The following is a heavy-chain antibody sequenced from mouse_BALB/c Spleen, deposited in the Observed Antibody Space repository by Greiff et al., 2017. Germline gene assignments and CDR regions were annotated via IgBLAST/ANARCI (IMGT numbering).Heavy chain of an antibody. CDR2: ISSGSSTI. CDR1: GFTFSSFG. Sequence: EVMLVESGGGLVQPGGSRKLSCAASGFTFSSFGMHWVRQAPEKGLEWVAYISSGSSTIYYADTVKGRFTISRDNPKNTLFLQMSSLKSEDTAMYYCAGDWDYAMDYWGQGTSVTVSS. V-gene: IGHV5-17*02. J-gene: IGHJ4*01. CDR3: AGDWDYAMDY.